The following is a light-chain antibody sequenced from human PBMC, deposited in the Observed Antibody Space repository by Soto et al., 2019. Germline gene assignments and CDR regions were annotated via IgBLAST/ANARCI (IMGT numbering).Light chain of an antibody. CDR2: AIS. CDR3: QQYGSSRWT. J-gene: IGKJ1*01. CDR1: ESVSDNQ. V-gene: IGKV3-20*01. Sequence: EIVLTQSPGTLSVSPGERATLSCKSSESVSDNQLAWYQMKPGQAPRLLIYAISSRPTGIPDRFSGSGSGTDFTLTISRVEPEDFAMYYCQQYGSSRWTFAQGTKVDIK.